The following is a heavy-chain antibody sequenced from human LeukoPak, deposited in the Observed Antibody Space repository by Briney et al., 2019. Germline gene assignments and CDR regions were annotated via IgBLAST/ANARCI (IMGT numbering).Heavy chain of an antibody. CDR3: ARVISGYEGN. Sequence: SVKVSCKASGGTFSSYAISWVRQAPGQGLEWMGGIIPIFGTANYAQKFQGRVTITADESTSTAYRELSSLRSEDTAVYYCARVISGYEGNWGQGTLVTVSS. D-gene: IGHD5-12*01. J-gene: IGHJ4*02. CDR1: GGTFSSYA. V-gene: IGHV1-69*13. CDR2: IIPIFGTA.